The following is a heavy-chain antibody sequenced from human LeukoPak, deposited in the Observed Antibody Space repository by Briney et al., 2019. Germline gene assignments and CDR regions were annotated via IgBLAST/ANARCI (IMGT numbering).Heavy chain of an antibody. V-gene: IGHV3-33*01. J-gene: IGHJ6*02. CDR2: FWYDGSNK. CDR3: ARALRYFDWYTPGIYGMDV. CDR1: GFTFSSYG. Sequence: GRSLRLSCAASGFTFSSYGMHWVRQAPGKGLEWVAVFWYDGSNKYYADSVKGRFTISRDNSKNTLYLQMNSLRAEDTAVYYCARALRYFDWYTPGIYGMDVWGQGTTVTVSS. D-gene: IGHD3-9*01.